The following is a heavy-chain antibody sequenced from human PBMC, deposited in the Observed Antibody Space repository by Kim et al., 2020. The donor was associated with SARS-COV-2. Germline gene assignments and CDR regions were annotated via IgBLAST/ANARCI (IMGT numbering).Heavy chain of an antibody. CDR3: ARGAGNIVVVPAANADWFDP. Sequence: RVTISVDTSKNQFSLKLSSVTAADTAVYYCARGAGNIVVVPAANADWFDPWGQGTLVTVSS. D-gene: IGHD2-2*01. V-gene: IGHV4-34*01. J-gene: IGHJ5*02.